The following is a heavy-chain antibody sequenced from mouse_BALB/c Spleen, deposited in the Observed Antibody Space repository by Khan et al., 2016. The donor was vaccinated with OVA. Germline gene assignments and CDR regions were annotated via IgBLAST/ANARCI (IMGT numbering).Heavy chain of an antibody. CDR1: GDSITTGY. Sequence: EVQLQESGPSLVKPSQTLSLTCSVTGDSITTGYWNWIRKFPGNKLEYMGYIIYTGYTYYYPSLNSRISITRHTTNNHYFIQLNLMTDEETASYCCARSTYRYAFVFWGQGTLVTVSA. D-gene: IGHD2-14*01. J-gene: IGHJ3*01. V-gene: IGHV3-8*02. CDR3: ARSTYRYAFVF. CDR2: IIYTGYT.